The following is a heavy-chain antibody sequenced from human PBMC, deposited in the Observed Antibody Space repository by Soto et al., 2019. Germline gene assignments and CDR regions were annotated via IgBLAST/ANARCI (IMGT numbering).Heavy chain of an antibody. CDR2: IYYSGST. Sequence: SETLSLTCTVSGGSVSSGDYFWSWLRQSPGKRLEWIAYIYYSGSTNFNPSLKSRATISVDTSKSQVSLTLTSMTAADAALYYCARSPNYYYYGFDVWGQGTAVTVSS. CDR1: GGSVSSGDYF. CDR3: ARSPNYYYYGFDV. J-gene: IGHJ6*02. D-gene: IGHD3-10*01. V-gene: IGHV4-61*08.